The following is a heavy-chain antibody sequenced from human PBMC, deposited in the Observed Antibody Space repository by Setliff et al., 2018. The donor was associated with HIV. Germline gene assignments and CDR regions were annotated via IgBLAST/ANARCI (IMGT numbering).Heavy chain of an antibody. Sequence: SETLSLTCNVSSGSISYYYWSWVRQPPGRGLEWIGEIYHSGSTNYNPSLKSRVTISVDKSKNQFSLKLSSVTAADTAVYYCAREGLPTPYYFDYWGQGTLVTVSS. CDR2: IYHSGST. V-gene: IGHV4-59*12. CDR1: SGSISYYY. CDR3: AREGLPTPYYFDY. J-gene: IGHJ4*02.